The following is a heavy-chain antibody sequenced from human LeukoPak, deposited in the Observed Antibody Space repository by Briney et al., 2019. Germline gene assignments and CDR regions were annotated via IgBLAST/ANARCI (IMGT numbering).Heavy chain of an antibody. Sequence: ASVKVSCKASGYTFTGYYLHWVRQAPGQGLEWMGWINPNGGGTNYAQKFQGRVTMTRDTSISTGYMELTRLRSDDTAVYYCATQYGDYVYYFDYWGQGTLVTVSS. CDR1: GYTFTGYY. CDR2: INPNGGGT. D-gene: IGHD4-17*01. J-gene: IGHJ4*02. V-gene: IGHV1-2*02. CDR3: ATQYGDYVYYFDY.